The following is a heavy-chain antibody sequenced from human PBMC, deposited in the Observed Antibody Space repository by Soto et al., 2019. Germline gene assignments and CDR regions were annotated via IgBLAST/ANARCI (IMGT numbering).Heavy chain of an antibody. V-gene: IGHV4-31*03. D-gene: IGHD4-17*01. CDR3: ASSSQSTVTTVDY. CDR1: GGSISSGGYY. CDR2: IYYSGST. Sequence: QVQLQESGPGLVKPSQTLSLTCTVSGGSISSGGYYWSWIRQHPGKGLEWIGYIYYSGSTYYNPSLKSRVTLSVHTSKNQSSLKLSSVTAADTAVYYCASSSQSTVTTVDYWGQGTLVTVSS. J-gene: IGHJ4*02.